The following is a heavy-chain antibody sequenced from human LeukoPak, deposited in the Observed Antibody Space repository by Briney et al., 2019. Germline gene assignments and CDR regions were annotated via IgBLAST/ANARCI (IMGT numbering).Heavy chain of an antibody. Sequence: LSLPCTVSGGSISSSSYYWGWIRQAPGKGLEWVSYISGTSSYTTYADSVKGRFTISRDNAKNSLYLQMNSLRGEDTAVYYCARLGSIAAVGTPDYWGERTLVTVSS. CDR3: ARLGSIAAVGTPDY. CDR2: ISGTSSYT. V-gene: IGHV3-11*06. J-gene: IGHJ4*02. CDR1: GGSISSSS. D-gene: IGHD6-13*01.